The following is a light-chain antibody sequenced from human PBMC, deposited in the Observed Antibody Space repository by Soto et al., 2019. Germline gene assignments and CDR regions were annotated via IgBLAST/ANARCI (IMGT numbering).Light chain of an antibody. CDR3: QQRYNWANT. CDR2: DAS. V-gene: IGKV3-11*01. CDR1: QSVGTY. J-gene: IGKJ2*01. Sequence: EIVLTQSPATLSLSPGERATLSCRTSQSVGTYLAWYQHNPGQAPRLLIYDASNRATGIPARFSGSGSGTDFTLNISSPEPEDFAVYYCQQRYNWANTFGQGTKLEIK.